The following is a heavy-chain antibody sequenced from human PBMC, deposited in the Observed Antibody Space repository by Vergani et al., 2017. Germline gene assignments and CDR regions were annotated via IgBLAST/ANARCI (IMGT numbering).Heavy chain of an antibody. CDR3: ARDRGSAFDY. CDR1: GFTFSSYS. CDR2: ISSSSSYI. J-gene: IGHJ4*02. Sequence: EVQLVESGGGLVKPGGSLRLSCAASGFTFSSYSMNWVHQAPGKGLEWVSSISSSSSYIYYADSVKGRFTISRDNAKNSLYLQMNSLRAEDTAVYYCARDRGSAFDYWGQGTLVTVSS. V-gene: IGHV3-21*01.